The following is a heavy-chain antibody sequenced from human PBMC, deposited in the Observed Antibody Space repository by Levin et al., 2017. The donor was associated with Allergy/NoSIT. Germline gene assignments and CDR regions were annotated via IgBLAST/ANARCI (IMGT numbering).Heavy chain of an antibody. CDR1: GFTFSSYA. CDR3: ARSGDFGGNSKLWFGY. Sequence: LSLTCAASGFTFSSYAMHWVRQAPGKGLEWVAVISYDGSNKYYADSVKGRFTISRDNSKNTLYLQMNSLRAEDTAVYYCARSGDFGGNSKLWFGYWGQGTLITVSS. CDR2: ISYDGSNK. V-gene: IGHV3-30-3*01. D-gene: IGHD4-23*01. J-gene: IGHJ4*02.